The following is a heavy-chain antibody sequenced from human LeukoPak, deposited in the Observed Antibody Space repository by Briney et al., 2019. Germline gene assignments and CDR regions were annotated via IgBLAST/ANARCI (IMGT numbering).Heavy chain of an antibody. CDR3: AKSSSATVYYFDY. J-gene: IGHJ4*02. D-gene: IGHD2-15*01. CDR2: ISGSGGST. Sequence: GGSLRLSCAASGSIFSSYAMSWVRQAPGKGLEWVSGISGSGGSTYYADSVKGRFTISRDKSKSTLYLQMNSLRAEDTAVYYCAKSSSATVYYFDYWGQGTLVTVSS. CDR1: GSIFSSYA. V-gene: IGHV3-23*01.